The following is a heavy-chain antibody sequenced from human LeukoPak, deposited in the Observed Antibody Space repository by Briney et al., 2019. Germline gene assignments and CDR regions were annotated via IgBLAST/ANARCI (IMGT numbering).Heavy chain of an antibody. CDR1: GGTFSSYA. CDR3: SRGPHWDPHFDF. D-gene: IGHD7-27*01. J-gene: IGHJ4*02. CDR2: IIPIFGTA. V-gene: IGHV1-69*06. Sequence: SVKVSCKASGGTFSSYAISWVRQAPGQGLEWMGGIIPIFGTANYAQKFQGRVIMTWDTSISTASMELSRLRSDDTAVYYCSRGPHWDPHFDFWGQGTLVTVSS.